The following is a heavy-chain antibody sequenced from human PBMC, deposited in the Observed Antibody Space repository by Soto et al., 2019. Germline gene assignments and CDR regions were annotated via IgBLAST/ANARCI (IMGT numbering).Heavy chain of an antibody. D-gene: IGHD3-3*01. J-gene: IGHJ6*02. V-gene: IGHV3-30-3*01. CDR1: GFTFSSYA. CDR2: ISYDGSNK. CDR3: ARDIFLERLGYYCGMDV. Sequence: PGGSLRLSCAASGFTFSSYAMHWVRQAPGKGLEWVAVISYDGSNKYYADSVKGRFTISRDNSKNTLYLQMNSLRAEDTAVYYCARDIFLERLGYYCGMDVWGQGTTVTVSS.